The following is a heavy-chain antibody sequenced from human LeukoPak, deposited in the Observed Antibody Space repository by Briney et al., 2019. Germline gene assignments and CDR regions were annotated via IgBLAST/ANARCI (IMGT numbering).Heavy chain of an antibody. Sequence: KPSETLSLTCAVYGGSFGGYYWSWIRQPPGKGLEWIGEINHSGSTNYNPSLKSRVTISVDTSKNQFSLKPSSVTAADTAVYYCARGGWAYGDYFFDYWGQGTLVTVSS. CDR1: GGSFGGYY. CDR3: ARGGWAYGDYFFDY. V-gene: IGHV4-34*01. CDR2: INHSGST. J-gene: IGHJ4*02. D-gene: IGHD4-17*01.